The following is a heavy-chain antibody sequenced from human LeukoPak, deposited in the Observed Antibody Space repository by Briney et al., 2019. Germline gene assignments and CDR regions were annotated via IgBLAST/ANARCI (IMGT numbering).Heavy chain of an antibody. D-gene: IGHD2-21*01. V-gene: IGHV1-2*02. CDR2: INPNSGST. CDR1: GYTFNGYY. Sequence: ASVKLSCKASGYTFNGYYMRWVRQAPGQGLEWMGCINPNSGSTNYAHTLKGRVTMTRDTAINTAHMELSRLTADDTAVYYCARARPGDLNWFDRWGQASLVTVSS. CDR3: ARARPGDLNWFDR. J-gene: IGHJ5*02.